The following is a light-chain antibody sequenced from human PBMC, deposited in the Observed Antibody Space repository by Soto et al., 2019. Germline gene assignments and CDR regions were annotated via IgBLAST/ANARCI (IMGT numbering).Light chain of an antibody. V-gene: IGKV1-5*03. CDR3: QQYNNWRALT. CDR2: KAS. Sequence: DIQMTQSPSTLSASVGARVPITCRASQSIVGWLAWYQQKPGKAPKLLIYKASTLESGVPSRFSGSGSGTEFTLTISSLQSEDFAVYYCQQYNNWRALTFGGGTKVDIK. CDR1: QSIVGW. J-gene: IGKJ4*01.